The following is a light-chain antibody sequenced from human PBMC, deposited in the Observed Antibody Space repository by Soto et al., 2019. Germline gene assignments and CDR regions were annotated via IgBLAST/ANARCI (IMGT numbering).Light chain of an antibody. J-gene: IGLJ1*01. CDR2: VNSDGSH. V-gene: IGLV4-69*01. Sequence: QLVLTQSPSASASLGASVKLTCTLSSGHSNYAIAWHQQQPEKGPRYLMKVNSDGSHRKGDGIPDRFSGSSSGAQRYLTISSLQSEDEAVYYCQTWGTGIRVFGTGTKLTVL. CDR3: QTWGTGIRV. CDR1: SGHSNYA.